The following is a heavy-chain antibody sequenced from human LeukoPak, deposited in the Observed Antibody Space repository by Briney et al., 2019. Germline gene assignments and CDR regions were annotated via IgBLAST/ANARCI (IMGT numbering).Heavy chain of an antibody. Sequence: PGGSLRLSCAASGFTFSGSSMNWVRQAPGKGLEWVSSISSSSTYIYYADSVKGRFTISRDNAKNSLYLQMNSLRVEDTAVYYCARAEGSGSSFDYWGQGTLVTVSS. V-gene: IGHV3-21*01. J-gene: IGHJ4*02. CDR3: ARAEGSGSSFDY. CDR2: ISSSSTYI. D-gene: IGHD3-10*01. CDR1: GFTFSGSS.